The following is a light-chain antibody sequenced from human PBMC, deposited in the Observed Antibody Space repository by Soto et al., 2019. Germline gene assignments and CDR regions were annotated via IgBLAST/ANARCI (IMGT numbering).Light chain of an antibody. Sequence: EIVLTQSPATLSLSPGERATLSCRASQSVSSYLAWYQQKPGQAPRLLIYDASNRATGIPARFSGSGSGTDLTLTISSLEPEDFAVYYCQQRSNWRPFGQGTQLEIK. J-gene: IGKJ2*01. CDR3: QQRSNWRP. CDR2: DAS. CDR1: QSVSSY. V-gene: IGKV3-11*01.